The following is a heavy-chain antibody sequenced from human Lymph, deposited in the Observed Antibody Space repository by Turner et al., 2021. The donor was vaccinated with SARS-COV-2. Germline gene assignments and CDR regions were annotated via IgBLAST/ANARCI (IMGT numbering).Heavy chain of an antibody. CDR3: ARQTVNNWVDP. J-gene: IGHJ5*02. CDR2: IFYRGST. V-gene: IGHV4-59*01. Sequence: QVQLPESGPRLVKPLETLSPTCTVSGGSMNNNYWSWIRQPPGKRLEWIGFIFYRGSTNYNPSRKSRVTISVDTSENQFSLKLTSVTAADTAIYYCARQTVNNWVDPWGQGTLVTVSS. CDR1: GGSMNNNY. D-gene: IGHD2-21*02.